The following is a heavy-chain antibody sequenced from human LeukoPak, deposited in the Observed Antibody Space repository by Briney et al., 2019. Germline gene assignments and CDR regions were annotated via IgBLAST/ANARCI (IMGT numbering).Heavy chain of an antibody. V-gene: IGHV5-51*01. CDR2: IYPRDSDT. Sequence: RGESLKISCRGSGYSFTSYWIAWVRQMPGKGLEWMGIIYPRDSDTRYSPSFQGQVTISADKSISAAYLQWSSLKASDTAMYYCARLTRGYFDYWGQGTLVTVSS. J-gene: IGHJ4*02. CDR3: ARLTRGYFDY. CDR1: GYSFTSYW.